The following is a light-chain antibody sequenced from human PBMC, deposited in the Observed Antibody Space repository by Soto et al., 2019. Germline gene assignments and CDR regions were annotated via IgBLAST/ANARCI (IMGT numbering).Light chain of an antibody. J-gene: IGKJ4*01. CDR2: WAS. Sequence: DIVMTQSPDSLAVSLGERATINCKSSQSVLSSSNNKNYLARFQQKPGQPPKLLIYWASTRASGVPDRFSGSSAGTDFTPTSSSQQDEDVAVYFCQLYYSSPLTCGGGTKVEIK. V-gene: IGKV4-1*01. CDR3: QLYYSSPLT. CDR1: QSVLSSSNNKNY.